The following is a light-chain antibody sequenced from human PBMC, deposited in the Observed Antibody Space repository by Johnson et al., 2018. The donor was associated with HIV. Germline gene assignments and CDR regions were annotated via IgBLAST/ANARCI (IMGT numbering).Light chain of an antibody. CDR3: GTWDSSLSAYV. CDR2: ENN. Sequence: SVLTQPPSVSAAPGQKVTISCSASNSNIGNNYVSWYQQLPGTAPKLLIYENNKRPSGIPDRFSGSKSGTSATLGITGLQTGDEADYYCGTWDSSLSAYVFGTGTKVTVL. J-gene: IGLJ1*01. V-gene: IGLV1-51*02. CDR1: NSNIGNNY.